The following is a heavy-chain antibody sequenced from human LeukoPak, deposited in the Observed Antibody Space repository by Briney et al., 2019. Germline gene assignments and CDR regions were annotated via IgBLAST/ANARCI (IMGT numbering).Heavy chain of an antibody. CDR2: ITGSGGRT. CDR1: GFTFSSYA. V-gene: IGHV3-23*01. Sequence: GGSLRLSCAASGFTFSSYAMNWVRQAPGKGLEWVSAITGSGGRTYYADSVKGRFTISRDNSKNTLYLQMNSLRAEDTAVYYCARSRMSGYDSDYYYYMDVWGKGTTVTVSS. CDR3: ARSRMSGYDSDYYYYMDV. J-gene: IGHJ6*03. D-gene: IGHD5-12*01.